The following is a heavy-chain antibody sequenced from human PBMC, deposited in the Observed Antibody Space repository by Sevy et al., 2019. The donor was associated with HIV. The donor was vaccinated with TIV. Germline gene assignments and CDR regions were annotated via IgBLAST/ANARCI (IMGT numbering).Heavy chain of an antibody. D-gene: IGHD6-19*01. J-gene: IGHJ4*02. V-gene: IGHV3-23*01. CDR3: AKDSPYTKIVTVAATRVLDN. CDR1: GFAFSSFA. Sequence: GGSLRLSCAASGFAFSSFAMTWVRQTPGKGLEWVSSLSDSAGTTYYAASVKGRFTISRANSKNTLFLLMNSLRPEDTAVYYCAKDSPYTKIVTVAATRVLDNWGQGTLVTVSS. CDR2: LSDSAGTT.